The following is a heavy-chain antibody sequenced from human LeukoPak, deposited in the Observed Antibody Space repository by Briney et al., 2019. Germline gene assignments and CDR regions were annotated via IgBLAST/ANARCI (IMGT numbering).Heavy chain of an antibody. J-gene: IGHJ4*02. V-gene: IGHV3-74*01. Sequence: GGSLRLSCTASGFTFSNYWMHWVRQAPGKGLVWVSRINTDGTITNYADSVKGRFTISRDNAKNTLYLQMNSLRFEDTAVYYCTKDLTGPLDYWGQGTLVTVSS. CDR1: GFTFSNYW. D-gene: IGHD1-20*01. CDR3: TKDLTGPLDY. CDR2: INTDGTIT.